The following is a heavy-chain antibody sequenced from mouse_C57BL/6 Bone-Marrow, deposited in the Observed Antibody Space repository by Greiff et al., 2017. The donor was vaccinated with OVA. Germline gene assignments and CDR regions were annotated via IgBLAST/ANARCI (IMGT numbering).Heavy chain of an antibody. D-gene: IGHD1-1*01. CDR3: ARGGYYGSSLHWYFDV. CDR2: IYPGGGYT. Sequence: VQLQHSGAELVRPGTSVKMSCKASGYTFTNYWIGWAKQRPGHGLEWIGDIYPGGGYTNYNEKFKGKATLTADKSSSTAYMQFSSLTSEDSAIYYCARGGYYGSSLHWYFDVWGTGTTVTVSS. J-gene: IGHJ1*03. CDR1: GYTFTNYW. V-gene: IGHV1-63*01.